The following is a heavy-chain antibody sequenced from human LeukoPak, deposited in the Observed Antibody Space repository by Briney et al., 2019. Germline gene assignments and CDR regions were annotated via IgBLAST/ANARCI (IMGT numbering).Heavy chain of an antibody. CDR2: INHSGST. CDR3: AREGGYGSGTPHFDY. V-gene: IGHV4-34*01. CDR1: GGSFSGYY. J-gene: IGHJ4*02. D-gene: IGHD3-10*01. Sequence: SETLSLTCAVYGGSFSGYYWSWIRQPPAQGLERIGEINHSGSTSYNPSLKSRVTISVDTSKNQFSLKLSSVTAADTAVYYCAREGGYGSGTPHFDYWGQGTLVTVSS.